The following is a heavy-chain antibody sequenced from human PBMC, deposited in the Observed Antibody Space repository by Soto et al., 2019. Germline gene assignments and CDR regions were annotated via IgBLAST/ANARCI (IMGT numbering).Heavy chain of an antibody. CDR1: GFSLSTSGMC. CDR2: IDWDDDK. J-gene: IGHJ6*02. V-gene: IGHV2-70*01. CDR3: ARIRTVRGVMSQEGMDV. D-gene: IGHD3-10*01. Sequence: SGPTLVNPTQTLTLTCTFSGFSLSTSGMCVSWIRQPPGKALEWLALIDWDDDKYYSTSLKTRLTISKDTSKNQVVLTMTNMDPVDTATYYCARIRTVRGVMSQEGMDVWGQGTTVTVSS.